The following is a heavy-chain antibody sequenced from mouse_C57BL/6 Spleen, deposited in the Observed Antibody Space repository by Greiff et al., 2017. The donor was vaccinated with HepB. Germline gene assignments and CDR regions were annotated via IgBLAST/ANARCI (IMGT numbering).Heavy chain of an antibody. CDR1: GYTFTDYY. D-gene: IGHD6-1*01. J-gene: IGHJ4*01. CDR3: AMGAPYAMDY. Sequence: EVQLQQSGPELVKPGASVKISCKASGYTFTDYYMNWVKQSHGKSLEWIGDINPNNGGTSYNQKFKGKATLTVDKSSSTAYMELRSLTSEDSAVYYCAMGAPYAMDYWGQGTSVTVAS. V-gene: IGHV1-26*01. CDR2: INPNNGGT.